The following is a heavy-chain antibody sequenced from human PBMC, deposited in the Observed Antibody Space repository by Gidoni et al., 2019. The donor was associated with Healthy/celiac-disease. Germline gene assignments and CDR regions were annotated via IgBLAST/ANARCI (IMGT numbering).Heavy chain of an antibody. CDR2: LYTSGST. Sequence: QVQLQESGPGLVKPSQTLSLTCTVSGGSISSGSYYWSWIRQPAGKGLEWIGRLYTSGSTNYTPSLKSRVTISVDTSKNQFSLKLSSVTAADPAVYYCARGPHYDFWSGYSRADYNWFDPWGQGTLVTVSS. V-gene: IGHV4-61*02. J-gene: IGHJ5*02. D-gene: IGHD3-3*01. CDR3: ARGPHYDFWSGYSRADYNWFDP. CDR1: GGSISSGSYY.